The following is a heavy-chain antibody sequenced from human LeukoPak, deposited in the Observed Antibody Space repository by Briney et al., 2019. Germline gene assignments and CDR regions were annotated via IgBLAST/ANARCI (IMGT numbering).Heavy chain of an antibody. J-gene: IGHJ4*02. CDR1: GFTFSSYW. V-gene: IGHV3-7*01. D-gene: IGHD6-19*01. CDR2: IKQDGSEK. CDR3: ARAGEQWLGPFFDY. Sequence: GGSLRLSCAASGFTFSSYWMSWVRQAPGKGLEWVANIKQDGSEKYYVDSVKGRFTISRDNAKNSLYLQMNSLRAEDTAVYYCARAGEQWLGPFFDYWGQGTLVTVSS.